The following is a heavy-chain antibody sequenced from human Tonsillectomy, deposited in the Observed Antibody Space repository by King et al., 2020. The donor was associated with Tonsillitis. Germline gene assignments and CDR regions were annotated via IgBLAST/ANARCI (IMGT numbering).Heavy chain of an antibody. CDR3: ARGDYYGSESYYPYMDV. CDR1: VGSISRGDYY. D-gene: IGHD3-10*01. CDR2: IENSGSS. V-gene: IGHV4-30-4*01. Sequence: QLQESGPGLVKPSQTLSLTCTVSVGSISRGDYYWSWIRQPPGKGLEWIGYIENSGSSYYNPSLKRRITISLDMSKNHFSLKLSSVTAADTAVYYCARGDYYGSESYYPYMDVWGKGTTVTVSS. J-gene: IGHJ6*03.